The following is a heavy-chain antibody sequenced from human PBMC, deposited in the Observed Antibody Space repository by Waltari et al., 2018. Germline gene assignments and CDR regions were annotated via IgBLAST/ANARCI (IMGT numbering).Heavy chain of an antibody. J-gene: IGHJ6*02. CDR2: IIPILGIA. V-gene: IGHV1-69*09. Sequence: QVQLVQSGAEVKKPGSSVKVSCKASGGTFSSYAISWVRQAPGQGLEWMGRIIPILGIAKYEPKFQGRVTITADKSTSTAYMELSSLRSEDTAVYYCARDGGITGTTYYYGMDVWGQGTTVTVSS. CDR1: GGTFSSYA. D-gene: IGHD1-7*01. CDR3: ARDGGITGTTYYYGMDV.